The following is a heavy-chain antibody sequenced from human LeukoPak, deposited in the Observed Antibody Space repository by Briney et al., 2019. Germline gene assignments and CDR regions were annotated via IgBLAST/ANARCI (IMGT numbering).Heavy chain of an antibody. CDR1: GGSFSSSDYY. CDR2: INHSGST. D-gene: IGHD5-18*01. CDR3: ARGARRGYSYGPRIPTPFDY. Sequence: SETLSLTCTVSGGSFSSSDYYWGWIRQPPGKGLEWIGEINHSGSTNYNPSLKSRVTISVDTSKNQFSLKLSSVTAADTAVYYCARGARRGYSYGPRIPTPFDYWGQGTLVTVSS. J-gene: IGHJ4*02. V-gene: IGHV4-39*07.